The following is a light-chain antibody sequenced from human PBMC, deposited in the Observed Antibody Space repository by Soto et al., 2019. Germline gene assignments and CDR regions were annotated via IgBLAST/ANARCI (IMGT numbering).Light chain of an antibody. CDR1: RNIINY. V-gene: IGKV1-39*01. Sequence: DIQMTQSPSSLSASVGDRVTITCRAGRNIINYLNWYQHKPGKAPNLLIFAASNLQPGVPSRFSGSGSGTDFTLTITNLQPEDSATYYCQQSYTTRPMFGQGTKVEIQ. CDR3: QQSYTTRPM. J-gene: IGKJ1*01. CDR2: AAS.